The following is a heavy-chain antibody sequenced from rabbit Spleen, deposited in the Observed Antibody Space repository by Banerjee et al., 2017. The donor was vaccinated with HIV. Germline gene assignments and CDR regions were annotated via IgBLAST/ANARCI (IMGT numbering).Heavy chain of an antibody. CDR3: ARDLPDVIGWNFNL. V-gene: IGHV1S7*01. Sequence: HLKESGGGLVQPGGSLKLSCKASGFTLSSYYMNWVRQAPGKGLEWIGYIDPVFGITYYANWVNGRFSISRENAQNTVFLQMTSLTAADTARYFCARDLPDVIGWNFNLWGQGTLVTVS. J-gene: IGHJ4*01. CDR1: GFTLSSYY. CDR2: IDPVFGIT. D-gene: IGHD1-1*01.